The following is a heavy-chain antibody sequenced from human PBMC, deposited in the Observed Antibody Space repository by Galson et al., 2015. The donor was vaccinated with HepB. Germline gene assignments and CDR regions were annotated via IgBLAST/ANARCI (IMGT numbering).Heavy chain of an antibody. CDR3: TRAATMVRGGYGMDV. CDR2: IRSKAYGGTT. Sequence: SLRLSCAASGFTFGDYAMSWVRQAPGKGLEWVGFIRSKAYGGTTEYAAYVRSRFTISRDDSKSIAQLHMNSLKTEDTAVYYCTRAATMVRGGYGMDVWGQGTTVTVSS. CDR1: GFTFGDYA. V-gene: IGHV3-49*04. D-gene: IGHD3-10*01. J-gene: IGHJ6*02.